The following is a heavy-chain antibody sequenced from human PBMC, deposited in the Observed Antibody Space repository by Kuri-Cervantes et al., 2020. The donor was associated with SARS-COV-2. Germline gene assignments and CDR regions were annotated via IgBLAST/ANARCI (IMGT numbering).Heavy chain of an antibody. J-gene: IGHJ5*02. V-gene: IGHV3-11*04. D-gene: IGHD2-2*01. CDR2: IGPSGTTK. CDR3: ARWDIVVAPTAHLNPGFDP. Sequence: GGSLRLSCTASGFIFSDYYMTWIRQAPGKGLEWVSNIGPSGTTKYYADSVKGRFTISRDNAKNTLYLQMNSLRVEDTAVYYCARWDIVVAPTAHLNPGFDPWGQGTLVTVSS. CDR1: GFIFSDYY.